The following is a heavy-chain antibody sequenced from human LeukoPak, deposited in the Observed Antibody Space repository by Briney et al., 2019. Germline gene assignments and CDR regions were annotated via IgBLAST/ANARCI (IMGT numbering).Heavy chain of an antibody. D-gene: IGHD3-22*01. J-gene: IGHJ4*02. CDR3: AKGSAVYDSSGYYYN. CDR1: GFTFDDYA. CDR2: ISWNSGSI. V-gene: IGHV3-9*01. Sequence: PGRSLRLSCAASGFTFDDYAMHWVRQAPGKGLEWVSGISWNSGSIGYADSVKGRFTISRDNAKNSLYLQMNSLRAEDTALYYCAKGSAVYDSSGYYYNWGQGTLVTVSS.